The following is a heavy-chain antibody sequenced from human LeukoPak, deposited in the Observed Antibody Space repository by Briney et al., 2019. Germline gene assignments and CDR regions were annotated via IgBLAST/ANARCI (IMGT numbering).Heavy chain of an antibody. Sequence: GGAPRLSLAAPWFTFSSYSMKWGRPGPGEGVGGGSYICSSSSTIYYADSVKGRFTISRDNAKNSLYLQMNSLRAEDTAVYYCARAGFTFSDYFGSFFDYWGQGTLVTVSS. D-gene: IGHD3-10*01. CDR2: ICSSSSTI. CDR1: WFTFSSYS. J-gene: IGHJ4*02. V-gene: IGHV3-48*01. CDR3: ARAGFTFSDYFGSFFDY.